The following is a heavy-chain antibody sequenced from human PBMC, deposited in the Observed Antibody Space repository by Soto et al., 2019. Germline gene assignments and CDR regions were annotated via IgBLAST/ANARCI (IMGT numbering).Heavy chain of an antibody. CDR1: RDTFKNYA. D-gene: IGHD2-15*01. J-gene: IGHJ4*01. CDR2: IIPIFGKT. CDR3: ATSGYNYGPFDY. V-gene: IGHV1-69*01. Sequence: QVQLVQSGAEVRKPGSSVKVSCRASRDTFKNYAISWVRQAPGQGLEWMGGIIPIFGKTDYAQTFHGRVTINGDESTYTAHMELRGLRSDDTALYYCATSGYNYGPFDYWGRGLLVTVSS.